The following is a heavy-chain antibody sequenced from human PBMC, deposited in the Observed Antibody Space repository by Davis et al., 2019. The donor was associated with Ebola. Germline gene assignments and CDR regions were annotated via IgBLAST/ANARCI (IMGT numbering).Heavy chain of an antibody. J-gene: IGHJ4*02. V-gene: IGHV1-2*04. Sequence: ASVTVSCQASGYTFTGYYIHWVRQAPGQGLEWMGWINPNSGDTKYSQKFQGWVTMTRDTPISTAYMELNRLTSDDTAVYYCARDRVCSGATCYAYFDFWGQGTLVTVSS. CDR1: GYTFTGYY. CDR3: ARDRVCSGATCYAYFDF. D-gene: IGHD2-15*01. CDR2: INPNSGDT.